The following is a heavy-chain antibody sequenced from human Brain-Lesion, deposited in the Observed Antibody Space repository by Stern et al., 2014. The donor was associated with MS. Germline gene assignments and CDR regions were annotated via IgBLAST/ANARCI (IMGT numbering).Heavy chain of an antibody. CDR1: GYIFTGYY. J-gene: IGHJ6*02. D-gene: IGHD3-3*01. Sequence: QMQLVQYGAEVKKPGASVKVSCKTSGYIFTGYYIHWVRQAPGQGLEWMAWTNPNTGGTKYAQKFQGRVTMSRDTSISTAYVELSSLTSDDTAVYYCARDQRGITIFGVVTDYYYLGMDVWGQGTTVTVSS. CDR3: ARDQRGITIFGVVTDYYYLGMDV. V-gene: IGHV1-2*02. CDR2: TNPNTGGT.